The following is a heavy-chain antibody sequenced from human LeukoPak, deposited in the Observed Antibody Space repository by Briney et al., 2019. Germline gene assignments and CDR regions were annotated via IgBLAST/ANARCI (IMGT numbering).Heavy chain of an antibody. V-gene: IGHV4-38-2*02. J-gene: IGHJ3*02. CDR3: ARYYDSSGRGAFDI. CDR2: IYYRRTT. D-gene: IGHD3-22*01. Sequence: SETLSLTCTVSGYSISSGYDWGWIRQPPGKGLEWIGSIYYRRTTYYNPSLKSRVTISINTSENQFSLRLSSMTAADTAVYYCARYYDSSGRGAFDIWGQGTMVTVSS. CDR1: GYSISSGYD.